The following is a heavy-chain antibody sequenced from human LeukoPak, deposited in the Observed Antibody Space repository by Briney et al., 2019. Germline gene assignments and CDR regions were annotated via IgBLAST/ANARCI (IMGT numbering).Heavy chain of an antibody. J-gene: IGHJ4*02. CDR1: GGTFSSYA. CDR2: IIPIFGTA. D-gene: IGHD4-17*01. V-gene: IGHV1-69*13. Sequence: SVKVSCKASGGTFSSYAISWVRQAPGQGLEWMGGIIPIFGTANYAQKFQGRVTITADESTSTAYMELRSLRSDDTAVYYCASSPPSIYGDYVFDYWGQGTLVTVSS. CDR3: ASSPPSIYGDYVFDY.